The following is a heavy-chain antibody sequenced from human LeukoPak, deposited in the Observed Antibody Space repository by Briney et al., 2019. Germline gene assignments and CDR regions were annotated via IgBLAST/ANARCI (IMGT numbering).Heavy chain of an antibody. CDR2: INSDGSST. CDR3: ASPGFGELMDV. V-gene: IGHV3-74*01. D-gene: IGHD3-10*01. Sequence: GGSLRLSCAASGFTFSSYEMNWVRQAPGKGLVWVSRINSDGSSTSYADSVKGRFTISRDNAKNTLYLQMNSLRAEDTAVYYCASPGFGELMDVWGKGTTVTISS. J-gene: IGHJ6*04. CDR1: GFTFSSYE.